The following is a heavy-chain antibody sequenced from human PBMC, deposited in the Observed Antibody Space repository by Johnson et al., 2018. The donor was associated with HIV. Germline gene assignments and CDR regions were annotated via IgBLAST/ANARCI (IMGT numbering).Heavy chain of an antibody. V-gene: IGHV3-66*03. CDR1: RFTVSIIY. D-gene: IGHD3-10*01. CDR2: IYSGGST. J-gene: IGHJ3*02. Sequence: AHLVDSGGGLIQPGGSLRLSSAASRFTVSIIYMSWVRQAPGKGLEWVSVIYSGGSTYYADSAKCRLTISRDNSKNTLYLQMDSLRAEDTAVYYCAKDRGLWFGDDAFDIWGQGTMVTVSS. CDR3: AKDRGLWFGDDAFDI.